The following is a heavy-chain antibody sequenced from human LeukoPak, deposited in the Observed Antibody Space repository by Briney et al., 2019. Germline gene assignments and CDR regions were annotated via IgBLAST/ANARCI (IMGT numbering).Heavy chain of an antibody. Sequence: TSETLSLTCTVSGGSISSSSYSWGWIRQPPGKGLEWIGSIYYSGSTYYNPSLKSRVTISGDTSKNQFSLKLNSVTAADTAVYYCARDGGIVVVAATFDYWGQGTLVTVSS. V-gene: IGHV4-39*07. D-gene: IGHD2-15*01. J-gene: IGHJ4*02. CDR2: IYYSGST. CDR1: GGSISSSSYS. CDR3: ARDGGIVVVAATFDY.